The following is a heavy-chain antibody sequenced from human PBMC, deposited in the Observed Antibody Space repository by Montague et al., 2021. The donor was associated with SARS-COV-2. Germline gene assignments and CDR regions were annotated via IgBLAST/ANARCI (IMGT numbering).Heavy chain of an antibody. CDR2: VNSNGDT. J-gene: IGHJ6*03. V-gene: IGHV4-34*01. D-gene: IGHD3-10*01. Sequence: SETLSLTCAVHGGSLSAYYWIWVRQSPGKGLEWIGEVNSNGDTKYSTSLKSRVAISIDTSKNQFSLKLTSVTAPDTAVYYCARLRDGVEPSPILGPGPFYYYYYIDVWGKGTAVTVSS. CDR1: GGSLSAYY. CDR3: ARLRDGVEPSPILGPGPFYYYYYIDV.